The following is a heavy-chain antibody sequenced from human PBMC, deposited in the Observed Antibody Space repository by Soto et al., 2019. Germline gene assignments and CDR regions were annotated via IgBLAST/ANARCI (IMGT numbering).Heavy chain of an antibody. Sequence: QVQLVESGGGVVQPGRSLRLSCAASGFTFNSFVMHWVRQAPGKGLEWVAFIAYDGSNKHYADSVKGRFTISRDNSNNTLYQQMNSLRVEDTAVYYCASPQGAHLNYFYGMDVWGQGTTVTVSS. CDR3: ASPQGAHLNYFYGMDV. J-gene: IGHJ6*02. V-gene: IGHV3-30-3*01. CDR2: IAYDGSNK. CDR1: GFTFNSFV.